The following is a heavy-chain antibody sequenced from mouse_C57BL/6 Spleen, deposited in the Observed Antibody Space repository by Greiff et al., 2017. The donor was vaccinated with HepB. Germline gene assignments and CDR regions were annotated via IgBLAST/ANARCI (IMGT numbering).Heavy chain of an antibody. CDR1: GYSITSDY. V-gene: IGHV3-8*01. CDR2: ISYSGST. Sequence: EVQLVESGPGLAKPSQTLSLTCSVTGYSITSDYWNWIRKFPGNKLEYMGYISYSGSTYYNPSLKRRISITRDTSKNKYYLQLNSVTTEDTATYYCARGGDGSSYNWYFDVWGTGTTVTVSS. D-gene: IGHD1-1*01. J-gene: IGHJ1*03. CDR3: ARGGDGSSYNWYFDV.